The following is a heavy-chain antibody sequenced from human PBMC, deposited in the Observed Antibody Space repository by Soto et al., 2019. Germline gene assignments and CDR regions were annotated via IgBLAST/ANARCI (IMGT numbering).Heavy chain of an antibody. V-gene: IGHV4-59*01. Sequence: SETLSLTCTVSGGSISSYYWSWIRQPPGKGLEWIGYIYYSGSTNYNPSLKSRVTMSVDTSKNQFSLKLSSVTAADTAVYYFARGRIQLWYPFDYWGQGSLVTVSS. CDR3: ARGRIQLWYPFDY. CDR1: GGSISSYY. CDR2: IYYSGST. D-gene: IGHD5-18*01. J-gene: IGHJ4*02.